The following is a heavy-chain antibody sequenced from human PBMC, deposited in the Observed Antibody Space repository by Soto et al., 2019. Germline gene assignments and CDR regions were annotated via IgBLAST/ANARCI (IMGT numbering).Heavy chain of an antibody. CDR1: GFTFSSYW. D-gene: IGHD6-6*01. CDR2: IKQDGSEK. Sequence: GGSLRLSCAASGFTFSSYWMSWVRQAPGKGLEWVANIKQDGSEKYYVDSVKGRFTISRDNAKNSLYLQMNSLRAEETAVYYCSRECRGSSSVNAFDIWGQGKMVTVPS. V-gene: IGHV3-7*01. CDR3: SRECRGSSSVNAFDI. J-gene: IGHJ3*02.